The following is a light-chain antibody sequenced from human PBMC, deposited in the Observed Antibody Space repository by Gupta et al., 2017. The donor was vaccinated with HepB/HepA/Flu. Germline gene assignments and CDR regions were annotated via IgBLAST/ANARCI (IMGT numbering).Light chain of an antibody. V-gene: IGKV2-24*01. CDR1: ESLVHHNGNTY. Sequence: DIVMTQTPLASPVTLGQPASISCKSSESLVHHNGNTYLSWLQQRPGQPPRLLIYQISNRCSGVPDRFSGSGAVTDFTLKISRVEAADVGVYYYRQAKRFPRSFGQSTKMQIK. CDR3: RQAKRFPRS. CDR2: QIS. J-gene: IGKJ2*04.